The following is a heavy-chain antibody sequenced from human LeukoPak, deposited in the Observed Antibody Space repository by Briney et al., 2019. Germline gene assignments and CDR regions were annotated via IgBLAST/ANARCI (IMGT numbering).Heavy chain of an antibody. CDR1: GYTFTSYG. V-gene: IGHV1-18*04. D-gene: IGHD6-19*01. Sequence: ASVKVSCKASGYTFTSYGISWVRQAPGQGLEWMGWISAYNGNTNYAQKLQGRVTMTTDTSTNTAYMELRSLRSDDTAVYYCARDGWYKSYYYYGMDVWGKGTTVTVSS. J-gene: IGHJ6*04. CDR2: ISAYNGNT. CDR3: ARDGWYKSYYYYGMDV.